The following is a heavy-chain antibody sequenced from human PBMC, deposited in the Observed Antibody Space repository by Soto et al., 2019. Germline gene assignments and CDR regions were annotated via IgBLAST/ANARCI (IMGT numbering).Heavy chain of an antibody. CDR3: ARLPTISMPREPLDS. J-gene: IGHJ4*02. CDR2: IYYGGNT. V-gene: IGHV4-30-4*01. Sequence: ASETLSLTCTVSGDSISSGDYYWSWIRQPPGKGLEWIGCIYYGGNTYYNPSLKRRFSISVDTSKNQFSLQLSSVTVADTAVYYCARLPTISMPREPLDSWGQGTLVTVSS. D-gene: IGHD3-10*01. CDR1: GDSISSGDYY.